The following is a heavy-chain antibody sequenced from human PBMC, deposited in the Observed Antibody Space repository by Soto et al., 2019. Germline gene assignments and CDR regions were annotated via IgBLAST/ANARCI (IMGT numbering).Heavy chain of an antibody. J-gene: IGHJ4*02. CDR2: IIPILGIA. CDR1: GGTFSSYT. CDR3: ARVSRGYCSSTSCHHYDY. D-gene: IGHD2-2*01. V-gene: IGHV1-69*02. Sequence: QVQLVQSGAEVKKPGSSVKVSCKASGGTFSSYTISWVRQAPGQGLEWMGRIIPILGIANYAQNFQGRVTITADNSTSTAYMELSSLRSEDTAVYYCARVSRGYCSSTSCHHYDYWGQGTLVTVSS.